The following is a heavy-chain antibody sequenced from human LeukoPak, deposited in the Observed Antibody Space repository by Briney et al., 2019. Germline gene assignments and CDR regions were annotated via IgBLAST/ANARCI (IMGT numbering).Heavy chain of an antibody. CDR1: GFTVSSNS. J-gene: IGHJ4*02. CDR2: IYSGGNT. V-gene: IGHV3-53*01. Sequence: PGGSLRLSCTVSGFTVSSNSMSWVRQAPGKGLEWVSFIYSGGNTHYSDSVKGRFTISRDNSKNTLYLQMNSLRAEDTAVYYCARRGLWFGEFFDYWGQGTLVTVSS. CDR3: ARRGLWFGEFFDY. D-gene: IGHD3-10*01.